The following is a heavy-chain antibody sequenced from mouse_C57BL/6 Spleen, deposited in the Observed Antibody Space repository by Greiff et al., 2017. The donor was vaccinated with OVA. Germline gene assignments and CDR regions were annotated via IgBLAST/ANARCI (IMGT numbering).Heavy chain of an antibody. Sequence: EVKLMESGGGLVQPGGSMKLSCAASGFTFSDAWMDWVRQSPEQGLEWVAEIRNKANNHATYYAESVKGRFTISRDDSKSSVYLQMNSLRAEDTGIYYCTRDYGSRYWYFDVWGTGTTVTVSS. CDR2: IRNKANNHAT. CDR3: TRDYGSRYWYFDV. CDR1: GFTFSDAW. V-gene: IGHV6-6*01. D-gene: IGHD1-1*01. J-gene: IGHJ1*03.